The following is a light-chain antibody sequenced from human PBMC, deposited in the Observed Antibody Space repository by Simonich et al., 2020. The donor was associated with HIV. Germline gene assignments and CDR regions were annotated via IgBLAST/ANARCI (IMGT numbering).Light chain of an antibody. CDR3: QQYYSTPRT. V-gene: IGKV4-1*01. Sequence: DIVMTQSPDYLAVSLGERATINCKSSQRVLYNSNNKNYLAGYQQKPGQPPNLLIYWASTRESGVPDRFSGSGSGTDFTLTISSLQAEDVAVYYCQQYYSTPRTFGQGTKVEIK. CDR2: WAS. CDR1: QRVLYNSNNKNY. J-gene: IGKJ1*01.